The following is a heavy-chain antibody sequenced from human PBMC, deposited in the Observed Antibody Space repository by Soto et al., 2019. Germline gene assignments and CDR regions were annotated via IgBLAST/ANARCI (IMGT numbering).Heavy chain of an antibody. CDR3: AREDSSSWRNWFDP. CDR2: ISSSSSTI. V-gene: IGHV3-48*01. J-gene: IGHJ5*02. D-gene: IGHD6-13*01. Sequence: GGSKRVWKGAAEGTFGGFGGSWISQEQGKGLEWVSYISSSSSTIYYADSVKGRFTISRDNAKNSLYLQMNSLRAEDTAVYYCAREDSSSWRNWFDPRGQGTLVTVSS. CDR1: EGTFGGFG.